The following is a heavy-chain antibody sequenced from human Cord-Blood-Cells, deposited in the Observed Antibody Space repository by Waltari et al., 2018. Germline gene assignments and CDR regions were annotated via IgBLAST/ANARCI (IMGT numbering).Heavy chain of an antibody. CDR3: AKDYCGSGSYLLDY. CDR2: ISYDGSNK. D-gene: IGHD3-10*01. Sequence: QVQLVESGGGVVQPGRSLRLSCAASGFTFSSYGMHWVRQAPGKGLEWVAVISYDGSNKYYADSVKGRFTISRDNSKNTLYLQMNSLRAEDTAVYYCAKDYCGSGSYLLDYWGQGTLVTVSS. J-gene: IGHJ4*02. CDR1: GFTFSSYG. V-gene: IGHV3-30*18.